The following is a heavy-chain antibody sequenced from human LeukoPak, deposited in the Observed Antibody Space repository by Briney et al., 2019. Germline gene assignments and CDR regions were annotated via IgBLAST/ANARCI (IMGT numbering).Heavy chain of an antibody. V-gene: IGHV3-48*03. CDR3: ARAQVGYNWFDP. CDR1: GFTFSSYE. J-gene: IGHJ5*02. Sequence: GGSLRLSCAASGFTFSSYEMNWVRQAPGKGLEWVSYISSSGSTIYYADSVKGRFTISKDNAKNSLYLQMDSLRAEDTAVYYCARAQVGYNWFDPWGQGTLVTVSS. CDR2: ISSSGSTI. D-gene: IGHD1-26*01.